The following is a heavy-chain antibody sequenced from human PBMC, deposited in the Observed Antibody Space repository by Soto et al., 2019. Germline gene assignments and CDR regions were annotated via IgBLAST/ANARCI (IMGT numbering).Heavy chain of an antibody. CDR3: ARRSPWFGELVSGEYYYMDV. J-gene: IGHJ6*03. D-gene: IGHD3-10*01. V-gene: IGHV3-53*04. Sequence: GGSLRLSCAASGFTGSSNYMSWVRQAPGKGLEWVSVIYSGGSTYYADSVKGRFTISRHNSKNTLYLQMNSLRAEDTAVYYCARRSPWFGELVSGEYYYMDVWGKGTTVTVSS. CDR1: GFTGSSNY. CDR2: IYSGGST.